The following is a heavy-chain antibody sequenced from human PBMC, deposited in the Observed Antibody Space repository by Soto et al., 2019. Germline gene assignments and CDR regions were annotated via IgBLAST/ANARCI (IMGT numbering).Heavy chain of an antibody. Sequence: EVQLVESWGDLVQPGGSLRLSCAASGFIVSSNYMNLVLQGPGKGLEWVSIIYSGGTTYYTDSVKGRFTISTDNSKNTLYLQMNSLRAEDTAVYYCGRGVYSGSSADYWGQGTLVTVSS. CDR3: GRGVYSGSSADY. CDR2: IYSGGTT. J-gene: IGHJ4*02. CDR1: GFIVSSNY. V-gene: IGHV3-66*01. D-gene: IGHD1-26*01.